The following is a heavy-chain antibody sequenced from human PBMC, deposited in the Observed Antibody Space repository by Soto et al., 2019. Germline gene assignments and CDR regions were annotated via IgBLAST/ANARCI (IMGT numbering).Heavy chain of an antibody. CDR3: VKDGPPQITLFGFHITPLEY. V-gene: IGHV3-20*04. CDR2: IXXXXXXX. Sequence: PGGSLRLSCEVPGFTFDTFMMSWVRQAPGKGLEWVSSIXXXXXXXXXXXXXXXXXXISRDNANNTLYLHMSSLRAADTAIYYCVKDGPPQITLFGFHITPLEYWGLGTLVTVSS. J-gene: IGHJ4*02. D-gene: IGHD3-16*01. CDR1: GFTFDTFM.